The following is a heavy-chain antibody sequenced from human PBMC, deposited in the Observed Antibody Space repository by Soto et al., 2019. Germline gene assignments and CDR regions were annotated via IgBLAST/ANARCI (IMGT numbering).Heavy chain of an antibody. J-gene: IGHJ4*02. Sequence: EVQLLESGGGLEQPGGSLRLSCVGSGHTFHNYAMTWVRQAPGKGLEWVSGISGSGGSTYYADSVRGRFTISRDDSKNTLYLQMNSLRAEDTAVYYCAKVSRAIGVVPAALKWGQGTLVTVSS. CDR2: ISGSGGST. V-gene: IGHV3-23*01. D-gene: IGHD2-2*01. CDR1: GHTFHNYA. CDR3: AKVSRAIGVVPAALK.